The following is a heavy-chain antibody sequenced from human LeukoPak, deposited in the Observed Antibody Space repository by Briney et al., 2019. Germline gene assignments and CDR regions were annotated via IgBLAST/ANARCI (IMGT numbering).Heavy chain of an antibody. CDR2: INPNSGGT. J-gene: IGHJ5*02. Sequence: ASVKVSCKASGYTFAGYYMHWVRQAPGQGLEWMGWINPNSGGTNYAQKFQGRVTMTRDTSISTAYMELSRLRSDDTAVYYCAREGYSRSWFDPWGQGTLVTVSS. D-gene: IGHD5-18*01. CDR3: AREGYSRSWFDP. V-gene: IGHV1-2*02. CDR1: GYTFAGYY.